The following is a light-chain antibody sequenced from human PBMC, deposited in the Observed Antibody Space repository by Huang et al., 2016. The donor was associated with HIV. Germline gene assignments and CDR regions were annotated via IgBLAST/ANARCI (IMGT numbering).Light chain of an antibody. Sequence: DIQMTQSPSSLSASLGDRVTITCRTSQSVSHSLHWYQQKPGKAPKLLIYSASSLQSGVPSRFSGTGSGTYFTLTINSLQPEDFATYYCQQSYRAPLTFGGGTRVEIK. J-gene: IGKJ4*01. CDR1: QSVSHS. V-gene: IGKV1-39*01. CDR3: QQSYRAPLT. CDR2: SAS.